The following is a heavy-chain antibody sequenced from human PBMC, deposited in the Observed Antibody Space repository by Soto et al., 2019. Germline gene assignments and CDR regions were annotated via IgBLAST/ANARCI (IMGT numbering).Heavy chain of an antibody. Sequence: QVQLVQSGAEVKKSGSSVKVSCKPSGYSFSDYFIQWVRQAPGQGLAWVAWINPKTAATNYAKKFQGRVSLTWDTSSTTAYMELTRLRPDDTAVYYCARIKWGLNYYNGMDVWGQGTTGIVS. V-gene: IGHV1-2*02. CDR1: GYSFSDYF. CDR2: INPKTAAT. J-gene: IGHJ6*02. D-gene: IGHD1-26*01. CDR3: ARIKWGLNYYNGMDV.